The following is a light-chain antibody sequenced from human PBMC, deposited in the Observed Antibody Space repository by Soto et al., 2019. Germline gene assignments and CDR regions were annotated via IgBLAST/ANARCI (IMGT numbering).Light chain of an antibody. Sequence: DIQMTQSPSTLSASLGDRVTITCRARQSISSWLAWYQQKPGKAPKLLIYKASNLESGVPSRSSGSGSGTDFTLTISRLEPEDFESYYCQKLNTYPLTFGQGTRLEIK. CDR1: QSISSW. CDR3: QKLNTYPLT. CDR2: KAS. J-gene: IGKJ5*01. V-gene: IGKV1-5*03.